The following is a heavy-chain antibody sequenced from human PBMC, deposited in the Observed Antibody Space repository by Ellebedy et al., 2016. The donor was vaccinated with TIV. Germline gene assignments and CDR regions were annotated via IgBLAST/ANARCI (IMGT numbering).Heavy chain of an antibody. V-gene: IGHV4-61*01. J-gene: IGHJ4*02. CDR3: ARFDGTYDVLSGHYKRHLDY. D-gene: IGHD3-9*01. CDR2: IYHTGST. Sequence: MPSETLSLTCTVSGGSIISGTYYWSWIRQPPGKGLEWIGYIYHTGSTTYHPSLKSRVTISVDTSNNQFSLKVTSVTAADTAVYYCARFDGTYDVLSGHYKRHLDYWGQGRLVTVSS. CDR1: GGSIISGTYY.